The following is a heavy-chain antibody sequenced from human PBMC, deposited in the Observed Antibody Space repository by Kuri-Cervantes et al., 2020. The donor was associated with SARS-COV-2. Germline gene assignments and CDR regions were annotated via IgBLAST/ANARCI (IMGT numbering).Heavy chain of an antibody. J-gene: IGHJ3*02. D-gene: IGHD3-3*01. V-gene: IGHV4-59*11. CDR2: IYYGGST. Sequence: SETLSLTCTVSGGSISRHYWSWIRQPPGKGLEWIGYIYYGGSTNYNPSLKNRVTISIDTSKNQFSLMLSSMTAADTAVYYCASQVAIFGVEYVAFDIWGQGTTVTVSS. CDR3: ASQVAIFGVEYVAFDI. CDR1: GGSISRHY.